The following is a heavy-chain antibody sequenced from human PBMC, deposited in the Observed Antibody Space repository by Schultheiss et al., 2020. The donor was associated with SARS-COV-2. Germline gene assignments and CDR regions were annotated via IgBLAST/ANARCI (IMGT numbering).Heavy chain of an antibody. D-gene: IGHD2-2*01. J-gene: IGHJ4*02. CDR1: GGSFSGYY. V-gene: IGHV4-34*01. CDR3: ARGRGVLPFDCSSTSCHRKTARPSDY. Sequence: SETLSLTCAVYGGSFSGYYWSWIRQPPGKGLEWIGEINHSGSTNYNPSLKSRVTISVDTSKNQFSLKLSSVTAADTAVYYCARGRGVLPFDCSSTSCHRKTARPSDYWGQGTLVTVSS. CDR2: INHSGST.